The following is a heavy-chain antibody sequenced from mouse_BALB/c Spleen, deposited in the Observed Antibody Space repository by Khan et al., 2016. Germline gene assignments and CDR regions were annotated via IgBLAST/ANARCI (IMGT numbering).Heavy chain of an antibody. J-gene: IGHJ4*01. V-gene: IGHV9-1*02. D-gene: IGHD2-10*02. CDR1: GYTFTNYG. CDR3: AREREYGNYGVYYYAMDY. CDR2: INTYTGEP. Sequence: QIQLVQSGPELKKPGETVKISCKASGYTFTNYGMNWVKQAPGKGLKWMGWINTYTGEPTYADDFKGRFAFSLETSASTAYLQINNLKNEDMATYFCAREREYGNYGVYYYAMDYWGQGTSVTVSS.